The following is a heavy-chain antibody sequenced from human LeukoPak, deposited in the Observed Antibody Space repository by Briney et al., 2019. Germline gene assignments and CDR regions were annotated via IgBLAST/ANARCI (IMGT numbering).Heavy chain of an antibody. CDR2: ISGSGGST. CDR1: GFTFSSYA. V-gene: IGHV3-23*01. J-gene: IGHJ4*02. CDR3: AKHGGSHYNYYFDY. Sequence: TGGSLRLSCAASGFTFSSYAMSWVRQAPGKGLEWVSAISGSGGSTYYADSVKGRFTISRDNSKNTLYLQMNSLRAEDTAAYYCAKHGGSHYNYYFDYWGQGTLVTVSS. D-gene: IGHD1-26*01.